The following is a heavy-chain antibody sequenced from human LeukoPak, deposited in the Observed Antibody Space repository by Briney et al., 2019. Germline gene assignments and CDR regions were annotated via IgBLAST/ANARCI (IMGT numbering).Heavy chain of an antibody. CDR2: TSHSGST. V-gene: IGHV4-59*01. J-gene: IGHJ4*02. CDR3: AKDSSQGGDYFDS. CDR1: GGSISSSY. D-gene: IGHD3-16*01. Sequence: PSETLSLTCTVSGGSISSSYWSWIRQPPGRGLEWIGYTSHSGSTNYKPSLKSRVSISADTSKNQFSLKLTSVTAADTAMYYCAKDSSQGGDYFDSWGQGTLVTVSS.